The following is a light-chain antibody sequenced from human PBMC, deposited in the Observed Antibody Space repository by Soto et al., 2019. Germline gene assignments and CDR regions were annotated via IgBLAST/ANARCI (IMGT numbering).Light chain of an antibody. Sequence: DIQTTQSPSTLSASVGDRVTITCRASQTISTWLAWYQQKPGKAPKLLIYKASKLENGVPSRFSGSGSGTEFTLTISSLQPDDFATYYCQQYNSYSTFGQGTKVDIK. CDR1: QTISTW. J-gene: IGKJ1*01. CDR2: KAS. CDR3: QQYNSYST. V-gene: IGKV1-5*03.